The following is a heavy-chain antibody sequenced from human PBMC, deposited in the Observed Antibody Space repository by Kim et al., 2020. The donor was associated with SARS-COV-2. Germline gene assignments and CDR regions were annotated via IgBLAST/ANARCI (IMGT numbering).Heavy chain of an antibody. V-gene: IGHV3-48*02. D-gene: IGHD6-13*01. J-gene: IGHJ4*02. CDR2: ISSSSGKI. CDR3: ARDRSFGSILYYYFVY. Sequence: GGSLRLSCAASGFTFISYAINWVRQAPGKGLEWVAYISSSSGKIDYADSVKGRFTISRDNAKNSVYLQMNSLRDEDTAVYYCARDRSFGSILYYYFVYWGQRALVTVSS. CDR1: GFTFISYA.